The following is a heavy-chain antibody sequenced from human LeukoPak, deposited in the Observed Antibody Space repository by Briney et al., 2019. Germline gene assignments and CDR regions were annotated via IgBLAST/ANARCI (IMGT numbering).Heavy chain of an antibody. J-gene: IGHJ4*02. D-gene: IGHD2-2*02. CDR1: GFTFSSYG. Sequence: PGGSLRLSCAASGFTFSSYGMHWVRQAPGKGLEWVAVIWYDGSNKYYADSVKGRFTISRDNSKNTLYLQMNSLRAEDTAVYYCAKDIRDIVVVPAAIGLDYWGRGTLVTVSS. V-gene: IGHV3-30*02. CDR3: AKDIRDIVVVPAAIGLDY. CDR2: IWYDGSNK.